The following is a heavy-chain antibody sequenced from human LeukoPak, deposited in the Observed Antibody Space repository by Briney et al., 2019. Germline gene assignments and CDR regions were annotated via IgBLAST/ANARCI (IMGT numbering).Heavy chain of an antibody. Sequence: SVKVSCKASGGTFSSYAISWVRQAPGQGLEWMGRIIPILGIANYAQKFQGGVTITADKSTSAAYMELSSLRSEDTAVYYCARDSHPLRTSYGMDVWGQGTTVTVSS. D-gene: IGHD1-7*01. V-gene: IGHV1-69*04. CDR1: GGTFSSYA. J-gene: IGHJ6*02. CDR3: ARDSHPLRTSYGMDV. CDR2: IIPILGIA.